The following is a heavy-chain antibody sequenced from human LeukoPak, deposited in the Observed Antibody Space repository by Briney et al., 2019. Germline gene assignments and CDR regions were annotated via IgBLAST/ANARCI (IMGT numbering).Heavy chain of an antibody. CDR3: ARDPKQQLVPWYFDL. CDR2: IIPIFGTA. J-gene: IGHJ2*01. CDR1: GGTFSSYA. Sequence: SVKVSCKASGGTFSSYAISWVRQAPGQGLEWMGGIIPIFGTANYAQKFQGRVTITADESTSAAYMELSSLRSEDTAVYYCARDPKQQLVPWYFDLWGRGTLVTVSS. D-gene: IGHD6-13*01. V-gene: IGHV1-69*01.